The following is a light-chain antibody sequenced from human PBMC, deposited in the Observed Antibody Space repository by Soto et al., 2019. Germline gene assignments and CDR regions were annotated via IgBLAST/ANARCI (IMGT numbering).Light chain of an antibody. CDR2: DVS. CDR1: SSDVGGYNY. V-gene: IGLV2-14*01. J-gene: IGLJ2*01. Sequence: QSVLTQPASVSGSPGQSITISCTGTSSDVGGYNYVSWYQQHPGKAPKLMIYDVSNRPSGVSNRFSGSKSGNTASLTISGLQAEDEADYYCSSYISSRTLYVVFGGGTKVTVL. CDR3: SSYISSRTLYVV.